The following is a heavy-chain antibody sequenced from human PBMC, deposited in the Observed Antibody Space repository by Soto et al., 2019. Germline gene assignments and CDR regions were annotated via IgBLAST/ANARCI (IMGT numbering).Heavy chain of an antibody. J-gene: IGHJ4*02. V-gene: IGHV3-74*01. Sequence: GGSLRLSCAASGFTFSSYWMHWVRQAPGKGLVWVSRINSDGSSTSYADSVKGRFTISRDNAKNTLYLQMNSLRAEDTAVYYCARGRNRFLEWLLSYHDYWGQGTLVTVSS. CDR2: INSDGSST. D-gene: IGHD3-3*01. CDR3: ARGRNRFLEWLLSYHDY. CDR1: GFTFSSYW.